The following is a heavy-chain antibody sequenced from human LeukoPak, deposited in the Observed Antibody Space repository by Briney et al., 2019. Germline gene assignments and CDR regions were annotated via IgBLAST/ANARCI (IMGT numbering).Heavy chain of an antibody. CDR1: GFTFSSYW. V-gene: IGHV3-7*01. Sequence: GGSLRLSCAASGFTFSSYWMSWVRQAPGKGLEWVANINHNGSKKYYVDSVKGRFTISRDNAKNSLYLQMNSLRAEDTAVYYCARDIPLRAHYYYGMDVWGQGTTVSV. CDR2: INHNGSKK. J-gene: IGHJ6*02. CDR3: ARDIPLRAHYYYGMDV.